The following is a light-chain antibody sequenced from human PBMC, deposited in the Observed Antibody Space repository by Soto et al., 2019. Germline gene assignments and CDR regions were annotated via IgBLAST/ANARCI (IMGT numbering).Light chain of an antibody. CDR1: SSDIGGYNY. J-gene: IGLJ2*01. V-gene: IGLV2-14*01. CDR3: SSSTSSTTHVV. CDR2: DVS. Sequence: QSALTQPASVSGSPGQSITISCTGTSSDIGGYNYVSWYQQHPGKAPKLMIYDVSHRPSGISNRFSGSKSGNTASLTISGLQTEDEADYYCSSSTSSTTHVVFGGGTQL.